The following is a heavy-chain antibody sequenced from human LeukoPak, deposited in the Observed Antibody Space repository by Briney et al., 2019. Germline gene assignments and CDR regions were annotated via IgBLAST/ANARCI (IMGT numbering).Heavy chain of an antibody. D-gene: IGHD3-10*01. V-gene: IGHV4-59*01. Sequence: PSETLSLTCTVSGGSISSYYWSWIRQPPGKGLEWIGYIYYSGSTNYNPSLKSRVTISVDTSKNQFSLKLSSVTAADTAVYYCARDKNYGSGSSRQHYYYYYGMDVWGQGTTVTVSS. J-gene: IGHJ6*02. CDR2: IYYSGST. CDR3: ARDKNYGSGSSRQHYYYYYGMDV. CDR1: GGSISSYY.